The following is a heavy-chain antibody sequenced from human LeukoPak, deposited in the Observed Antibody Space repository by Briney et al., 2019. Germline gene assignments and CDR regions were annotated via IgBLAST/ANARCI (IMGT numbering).Heavy chain of an antibody. CDR2: IKQDGSEK. Sequence: GGSLRLSCAASGFTFSSYWMSWVRQAPGKGLEWVANIKQDGSEKYYVDSVKGRFTISRDNAKNSLYLQMNSLRAEDTAVYYCARDEIGYYYDSSGYTTFDYWGQGTLVTVSS. CDR1: GFTFSSYW. J-gene: IGHJ4*02. CDR3: ARDEIGYYYDSSGYTTFDY. V-gene: IGHV3-7*01. D-gene: IGHD3-22*01.